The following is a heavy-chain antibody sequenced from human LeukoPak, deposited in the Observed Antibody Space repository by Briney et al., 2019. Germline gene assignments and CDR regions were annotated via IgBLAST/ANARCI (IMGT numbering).Heavy chain of an antibody. CDR3: AKELSPGIAAAGTSPFDY. V-gene: IGHV3-9*01. D-gene: IGHD6-13*01. J-gene: IGHJ4*02. CDR2: ISWNSGSI. Sequence: GGSLRLSCAASGFTFDDYAMHWVRQAPGKGLEWVSGISWNSGSIGYADSVKGRFTISRDNAKNSLYLQMNSLRAEDTALYYCAKELSPGIAAAGTSPFDYWGQGTLVIVSS. CDR1: GFTFDDYA.